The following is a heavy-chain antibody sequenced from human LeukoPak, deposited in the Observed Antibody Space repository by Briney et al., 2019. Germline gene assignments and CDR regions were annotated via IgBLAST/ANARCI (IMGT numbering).Heavy chain of an antibody. D-gene: IGHD2-2*02. J-gene: IGHJ3*02. CDR3: AREPSCSSTSCYITESDAFDI. CDR2: IYYSGST. CDR1: GGSISSYY. V-gene: IGHV4-59*12. Sequence: SETLSLTCTVSGGSISSYYWSWIRQPPGKGLEWIGYIYYSGSTNYNPSLKSRVTISVDTSKNQFSLKLSSVTAADTAVYYCAREPSCSSTSCYITESDAFDIWGQGTMVTVSS.